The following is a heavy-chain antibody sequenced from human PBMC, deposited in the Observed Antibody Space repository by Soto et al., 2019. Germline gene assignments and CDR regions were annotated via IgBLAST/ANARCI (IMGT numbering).Heavy chain of an antibody. CDR3: ASTRYRPFGFVGYYFDY. Sequence: SETLSLTCTVSGGSISSSSYYWGWIRQPPGKGLEWIGSIYYSGSTYCNPSLKSRVTISVDTSKNQFSLKLSSVTAADTAVYYCASTRYRPFGFVGYYFDYWGQGTLVTVSS. CDR1: GGSISSSSYY. V-gene: IGHV4-39*01. D-gene: IGHD3-10*01. CDR2: IYYSGST. J-gene: IGHJ4*02.